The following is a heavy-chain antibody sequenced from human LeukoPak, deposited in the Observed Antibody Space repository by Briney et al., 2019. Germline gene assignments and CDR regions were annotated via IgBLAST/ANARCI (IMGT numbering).Heavy chain of an antibody. J-gene: IGHJ4*02. CDR1: GYTFTSYG. CDR2: IIPILGIA. Sequence: ASVKVSCKASGYTFTSYGISWVRQAPGQGLEWMGRIIPILGIANYAQKFQGRVTITADKSTSTAYMELSSLRSEDTAVYYCARDQDTILFDYWGQGTLVTVSS. V-gene: IGHV1-69*04. D-gene: IGHD5-24*01. CDR3: ARDQDTILFDY.